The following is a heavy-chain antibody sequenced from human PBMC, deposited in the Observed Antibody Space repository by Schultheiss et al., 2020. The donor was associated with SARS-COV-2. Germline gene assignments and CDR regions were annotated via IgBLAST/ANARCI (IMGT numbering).Heavy chain of an antibody. V-gene: IGHV3-15*07. CDR2: IKSKTDGGTT. D-gene: IGHD1-7*01. J-gene: IGHJ6*02. Sequence: GESLKISCAASGFTFSNAWMNWVRQAPGKGLEWVGRIKSKTDGGTTDYAAPVKGRFTISRDDSKNTLYLQMNSLKTEDTAVYYCTTDQHWNYVYYYYGMDVWGQGTTVTVSS. CDR1: GFTFSNAW. CDR3: TTDQHWNYVYYYYGMDV.